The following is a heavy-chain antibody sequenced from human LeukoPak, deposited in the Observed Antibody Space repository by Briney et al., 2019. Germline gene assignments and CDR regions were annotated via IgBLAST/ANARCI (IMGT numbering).Heavy chain of an antibody. CDR3: VRAPPGTGWLIDH. CDR1: GFAFSNYD. D-gene: IGHD6-19*01. Sequence: GGSLRLSCAASGFAFSNYDMLWVRQAPGEGLEWVSAINTAADTYYPDSVKGRFTISRENAKSSLYLQMNCLRVADTAVYYCVRAPPGTGWLIDHWGQGTLVAVSS. V-gene: IGHV3-13*04. J-gene: IGHJ4*02. CDR2: INTAADT.